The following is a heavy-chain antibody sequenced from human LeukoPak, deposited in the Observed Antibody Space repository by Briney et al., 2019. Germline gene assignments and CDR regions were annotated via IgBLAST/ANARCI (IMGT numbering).Heavy chain of an antibody. CDR1: GGSITTYY. CDR2: IHSSGST. CDR3: ARDETSKGDAFDI. V-gene: IGHV4-59*01. Sequence: PSETLSLTCIISGGSITTYYWSWIRQPPGKGLEWIGYIHSSGSTNYNPSLKDRLTISIDTSKNQFPLKLNSVTAADTAVYYCARDETSKGDAFDIWGQGTMVTVSS. J-gene: IGHJ3*02.